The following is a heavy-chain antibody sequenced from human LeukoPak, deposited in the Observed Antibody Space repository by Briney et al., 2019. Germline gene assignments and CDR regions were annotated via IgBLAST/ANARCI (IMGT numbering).Heavy chain of an antibody. CDR1: GGSISSSSYY. CDR3: ARHERYSGSQEWDY. Sequence: PSETLSLTCTVSGGSISSSSYYWGWIRQPPGKGLEWIGSIYYSGSTYYNPSLKSRVTISVDTSKNQFSLKLSSVTAADTAVYYCARHERYSGSQEWDYWGQGTLVTVSS. D-gene: IGHD1-26*01. V-gene: IGHV4-39*01. CDR2: IYYSGST. J-gene: IGHJ4*02.